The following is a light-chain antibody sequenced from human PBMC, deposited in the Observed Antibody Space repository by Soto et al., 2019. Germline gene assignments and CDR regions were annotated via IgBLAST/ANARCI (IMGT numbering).Light chain of an antibody. Sequence: EIVLTQSPGTLSLSPGERATLSCRASQSVTSNYLAWYQQKPGQAPRLLIYGASSRATGIPDRFSGSGPGTDFTLSISRLEPEDFAVYYCQHYSSSPWSFGQGTKVEIK. CDR2: GAS. CDR1: QSVTSNY. J-gene: IGKJ1*01. V-gene: IGKV3-20*01. CDR3: QHYSSSPWS.